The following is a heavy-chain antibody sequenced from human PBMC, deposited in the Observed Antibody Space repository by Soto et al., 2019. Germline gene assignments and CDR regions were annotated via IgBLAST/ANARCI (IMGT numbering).Heavy chain of an antibody. CDR2: IYYSGST. J-gene: IGHJ3*02. Sequence: SETLSLTCTVSGGSISSSSYYWGWIRQPPGKGLEWIGSIYYSGSTYYNPSLKSRVTISVDASKNQFSLKLSSVTAADTAVYYCARRGGMVRGVNAFDIWGQGTMVTVSS. D-gene: IGHD3-10*01. CDR1: GGSISSSSYY. CDR3: ARRGGMVRGVNAFDI. V-gene: IGHV4-39*01.